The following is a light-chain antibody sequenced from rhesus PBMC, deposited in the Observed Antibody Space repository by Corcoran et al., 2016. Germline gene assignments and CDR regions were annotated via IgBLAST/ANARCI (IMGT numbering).Light chain of an antibody. V-gene: IGKV3-53*01. CDR3: QKYYISPYS. Sequence: QVILTQSPATLSLSPGERATLSCRASQSVSSYFAWYQQNPGQAPRPLIYGASSRATGIPDRFSGSGSGTECTLTISSLEPEEFAVYSWQKYYISPYSFGQGTKVEIK. CDR1: QSVSSY. CDR2: GAS. J-gene: IGKJ2*01.